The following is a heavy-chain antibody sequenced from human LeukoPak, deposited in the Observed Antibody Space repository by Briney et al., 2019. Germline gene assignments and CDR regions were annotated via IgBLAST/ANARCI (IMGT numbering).Heavy chain of an antibody. D-gene: IGHD6-19*01. V-gene: IGHV3-23*01. CDR3: AKGGIAVAGWGNYFEY. J-gene: IGHJ4*02. CDR2: IRGNGGGT. Sequence: GGSLRLSCAASGFTFSSNAMTWVRQAPGKGLEWVSTIRGNGGGTHYAESLRGRFTISRDNSKNTLYLQMNSLRVEDTAVYYCAKGGIAVAGWGNYFEYWGQGTLVTVSS. CDR1: GFTFSSNA.